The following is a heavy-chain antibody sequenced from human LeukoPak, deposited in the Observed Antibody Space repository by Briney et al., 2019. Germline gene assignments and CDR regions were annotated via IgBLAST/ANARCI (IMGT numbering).Heavy chain of an antibody. CDR2: IHHSGSA. J-gene: IGHJ4*02. V-gene: IGHV4-38-2*02. CDR3: ARGFRGDNFDY. Sequence: PSETLSLTCSVSGYSISSGYYWGWIRQPPGKGLEWIGTIHHSGSADDNPSLKSRVSISLDTSKNQFSLKLSSVTAADTAVYYCARGFRGDNFDYWGQGTLVTVSS. D-gene: IGHD3-10*01. CDR1: GYSISSGYY.